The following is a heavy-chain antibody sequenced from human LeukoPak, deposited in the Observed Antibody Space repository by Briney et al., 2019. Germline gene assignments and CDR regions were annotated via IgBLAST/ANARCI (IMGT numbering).Heavy chain of an antibody. V-gene: IGHV3-48*03. CDR2: ISSSGSTI. CDR1: GFTFSSYE. D-gene: IGHD6-6*01. CDR3: ARDGYSSSFYFDY. J-gene: IGHJ4*02. Sequence: GGSLRLSCAASGFTFSSYEMNWVRQAPGKGLEWVSYISSSGSTIYYADSVKGRFTISRDNAKNFLYVQMNNLRAEDTALYYCARDGYSSSFYFDYWGQGTLVTVSS.